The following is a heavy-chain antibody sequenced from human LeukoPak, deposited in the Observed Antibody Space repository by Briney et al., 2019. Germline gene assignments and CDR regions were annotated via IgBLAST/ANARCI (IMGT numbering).Heavy chain of an antibody. CDR1: GFTFSSYA. Sequence: PGGSLRLSCAASGFTFSSYAMSWVRQAPGKGLEWVSAISVSGGSTYYADSVKGRFTISRDNSKNTLYLQMNSLRAEDTAVYYCAKVGAGMVRGVIASVYGMDVWGQGTTVTVSS. J-gene: IGHJ6*02. CDR2: ISVSGGST. V-gene: IGHV3-23*01. D-gene: IGHD3-10*01. CDR3: AKVGAGMVRGVIASVYGMDV.